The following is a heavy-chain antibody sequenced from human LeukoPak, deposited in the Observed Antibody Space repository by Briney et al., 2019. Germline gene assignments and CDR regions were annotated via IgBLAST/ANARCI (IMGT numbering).Heavy chain of an antibody. J-gene: IGHJ4*02. CDR3: ARRGAFNALNC. V-gene: IGHV4-59*08. CDR2: IYYTGSA. CDR1: GASITSDY. Sequence: IPSETLSLTCTVSGASITSDYWSWVRQPPGKGLEWIGYIYYTGSANYNPSLESRLTMSVGTSKNQFSLKLSSVTAADTAVYYCARRGAFNALNCWGRGTLVTVSS. D-gene: IGHD2-15*01.